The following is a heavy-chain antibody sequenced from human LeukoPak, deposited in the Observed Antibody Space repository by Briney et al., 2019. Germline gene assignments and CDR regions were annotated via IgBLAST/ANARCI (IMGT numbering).Heavy chain of an antibody. J-gene: IGHJ4*02. CDR3: ARESGGYGYAYDY. CDR1: GGSISSSSYY. Sequence: SETLSLTCTVSGGSISSSSYYWGWIRQPPGKGLEWIGSIYYSGSTYYNPSLKSRVTISVDTSKNQFSLKLSSVTAADTAVYYCARESGGYGYAYDYWGQGTLVTVSS. V-gene: IGHV4-39*02. CDR2: IYYSGST. D-gene: IGHD5-18*01.